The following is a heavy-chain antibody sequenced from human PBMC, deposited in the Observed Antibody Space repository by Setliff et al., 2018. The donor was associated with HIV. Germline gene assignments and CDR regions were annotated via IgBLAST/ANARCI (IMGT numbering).Heavy chain of an antibody. V-gene: IGHV1-8*02. D-gene: IGHD3-10*01. CDR3: ASGKGVGGVVITDGLDV. CDR1: GHTFSNSD. J-gene: IGHJ6*04. Sequence: GASVEVSCKASGHTFSNSDIHWVRRATGQGLEWMGWMNPNSGVTGYALKFHDRVTMTGDTSISTAYLELRSLTSEDTAVYYCASGKGVGGVVITDGLDVWGKGTTVTVSS. CDR2: MNPNSGVT.